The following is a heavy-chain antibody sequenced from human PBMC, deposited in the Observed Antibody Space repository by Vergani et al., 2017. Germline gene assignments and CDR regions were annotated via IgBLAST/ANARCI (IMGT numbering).Heavy chain of an antibody. J-gene: IGHJ6*03. CDR1: GFTFSSYA. CDR2: ISGSGGST. CDR3: ARDRRLSSSSSRDYYYYMDV. D-gene: IGHD6-6*01. V-gene: IGHV3-23*01. Sequence: EVQLLESGGGLVQPGGSLRLSCAASGFTFSSYAMSWVRQAPGKGLEWVSAISGSGGSTYYADSVKGRFTISRDNSKNTLYLQMNSLRAEDTAVYYCARDRRLSSSSSRDYYYYMDVWGKGTTVTVSS.